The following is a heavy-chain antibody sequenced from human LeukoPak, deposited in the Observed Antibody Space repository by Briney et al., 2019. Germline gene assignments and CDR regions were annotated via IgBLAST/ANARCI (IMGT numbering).Heavy chain of an antibody. J-gene: IGHJ4*02. Sequence: GGSLRLSCAASGFTVSTNYMTWVRQAPGKGLEWVSVIYSAGLTYYSDSVKGRFTISRDNSKNTLHLQMNSLRAEDTAVYYCARGNLDYGDLPPVYWGQGTLVTVSS. D-gene: IGHD4-17*01. CDR1: GFTVSTNY. V-gene: IGHV3-53*01. CDR2: IYSAGLT. CDR3: ARGNLDYGDLPPVY.